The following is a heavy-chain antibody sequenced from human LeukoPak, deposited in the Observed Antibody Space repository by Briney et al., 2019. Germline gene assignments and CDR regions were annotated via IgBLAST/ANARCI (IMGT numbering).Heavy chain of an antibody. J-gene: IGHJ4*02. Sequence: QSGGSLRLSCAASGFNFSSYAMSWFRQAPGKGLEWVSAISGSGGSTYYADSVKGRFTISRDNSKNTLYLQMNSLRAEDTAVYYCATSYGDYVRNVIYWGQGTLVTVSS. CDR3: ATSYGDYVRNVIY. V-gene: IGHV3-23*01. CDR2: ISGSGGST. CDR1: GFNFSSYA. D-gene: IGHD4-17*01.